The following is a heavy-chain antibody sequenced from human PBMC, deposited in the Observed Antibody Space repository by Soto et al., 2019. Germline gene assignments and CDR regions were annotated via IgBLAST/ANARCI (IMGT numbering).Heavy chain of an antibody. D-gene: IGHD1-26*01. V-gene: IGHV3-30*18. Sequence: PGGSLRLSCAASGFTFSSYGMHWVRQAPGKGLEWVAVISYDGSNKYYADSVKGRFTISRDNSKNTLYLQMNSLRAEDTAVYYCAKDGRGRKWELLNYFDYWGQGTLVTVSS. J-gene: IGHJ4*02. CDR2: ISYDGSNK. CDR3: AKDGRGRKWELLNYFDY. CDR1: GFTFSSYG.